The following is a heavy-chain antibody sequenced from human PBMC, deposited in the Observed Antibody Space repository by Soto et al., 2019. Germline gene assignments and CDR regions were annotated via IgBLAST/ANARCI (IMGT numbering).Heavy chain of an antibody. CDR3: ARYYYDSSGYYPL. V-gene: IGHV3-33*01. J-gene: IGHJ1*01. CDR1: GFTFSSYG. Sequence: QMQLVESGGGVVQPGRSLRLSCAASGFTFSSYGMHWVRQAPGKGLEWVAVIWSDGSNKYYADSVKGRFTISRNNSSNTLCLQLNRLRADHTAVYYRARYYYDSSGYYPLWGQGTLVTVSS. D-gene: IGHD3-22*01. CDR2: IWSDGSNK.